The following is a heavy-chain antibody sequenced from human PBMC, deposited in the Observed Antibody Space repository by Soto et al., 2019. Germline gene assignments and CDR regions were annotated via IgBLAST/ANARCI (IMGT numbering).Heavy chain of an antibody. V-gene: IGHV3-30*18. CDR2: ISYDGSNK. Sequence: PGGSLRLSCAASGFTFSSYGMHWVRQAPGKGLEWVAVISYDGSNKYYADSVKGRFTISRDNSKNKLYLQMNSLRAEDTAVYYCAKRGYQDIEDWGKGIRVTGSS. D-gene: IGHD2-15*01. CDR3: AKRGYQDIED. CDR1: GFTFSSYG. J-gene: IGHJ4*02.